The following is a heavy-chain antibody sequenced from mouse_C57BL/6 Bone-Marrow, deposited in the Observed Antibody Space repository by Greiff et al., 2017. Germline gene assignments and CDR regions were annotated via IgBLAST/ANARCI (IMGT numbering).Heavy chain of an antibody. V-gene: IGHV1-64*01. CDR3: ARATTVTTSVWWYFDV. CDR2: IHPNSGST. D-gene: IGHD2-1*01. Sequence: VQLQQPGAELVKPGASVKLSCKASGYTFTSYWMHWVKQRPGQGLEWIGMIHPNSGSTNYNEKFKSKATLTVDESSSTAYMQLSSLTSEDSAVYYCARATTVTTSVWWYFDVWGTGTTVTVSS. CDR1: GYTFTSYW. J-gene: IGHJ1*03.